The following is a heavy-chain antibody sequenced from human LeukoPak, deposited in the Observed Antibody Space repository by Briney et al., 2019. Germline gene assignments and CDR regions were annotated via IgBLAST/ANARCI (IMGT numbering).Heavy chain of an antibody. CDR3: ATGRYYDNIWGSYRPSFDF. CDR1: SGFISGYY. D-gene: IGHD3-16*02. Sequence: TDTLSLTCTVSSGFISGYYWSWIRQPPGKGLEWIGYVDYSGSTNYNPSLKSRVTISIHTSKNQLSLKLSPVTAADTALYYCATGRYYDNIWGSYRPSFDFWGQGTLATVSS. CDR2: VDYSGST. J-gene: IGHJ4*02. V-gene: IGHV4-59*08.